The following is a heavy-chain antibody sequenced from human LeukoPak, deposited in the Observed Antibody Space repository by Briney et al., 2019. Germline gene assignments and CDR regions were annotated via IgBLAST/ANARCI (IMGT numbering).Heavy chain of an antibody. J-gene: IGHJ4*02. V-gene: IGHV3-7*01. D-gene: IGHD2-15*01. CDR2: IKKTGSET. Sequence: AGGSLRLSCAASGFTFSSYAMSWVRQAPGKGLEWVAYIKKTGSETYYVDSVKGRFTIPRDNTRNSLFLQMYSLRAEDTAVYFCAREDGYCSGGNCYSYFDSWGQGTLVTVSS. CDR1: GFTFSSYA. CDR3: AREDGYCSGGNCYSYFDS.